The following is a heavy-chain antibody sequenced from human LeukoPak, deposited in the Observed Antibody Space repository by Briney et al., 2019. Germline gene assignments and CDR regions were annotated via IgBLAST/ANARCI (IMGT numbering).Heavy chain of an antibody. CDR2: ISYDGSNK. D-gene: IGHD6-13*01. J-gene: IGHJ4*02. CDR3: AKDPERRGYSSSWYFDY. CDR1: GFTFSSYA. V-gene: IGHV3-30-3*01. Sequence: GGSLRLSCAASGFTFSSYAMHWVRQAPGKGLEWVAVISYDGSNKYYADSVKGRFTISRDNSKNTLYLQMNSLRAEDTAVYYCAKDPERRGYSSSWYFDYWGQGTLVTVSS.